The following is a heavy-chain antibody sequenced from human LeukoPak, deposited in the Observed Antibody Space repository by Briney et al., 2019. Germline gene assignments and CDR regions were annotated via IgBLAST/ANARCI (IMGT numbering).Heavy chain of an antibody. CDR2: ISSSSSTI. Sequence: GGSLRLSCAASGVTFSDYYMNWIRQAPGKGLEWVSYISSSSSTIYYADSVKGRFTISRDNAKNSLYLQMNSLRAEDTAVYYCAKLGRNYFDYWGQGTLVTVSS. J-gene: IGHJ4*02. D-gene: IGHD3-10*01. CDR3: AKLGRNYFDY. V-gene: IGHV3-11*04. CDR1: GVTFSDYY.